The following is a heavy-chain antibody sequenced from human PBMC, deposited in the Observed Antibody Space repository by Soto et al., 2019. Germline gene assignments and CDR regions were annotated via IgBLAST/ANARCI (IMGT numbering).Heavy chain of an antibody. CDR2: IYYSGST. CDR1: GGSISSYY. CDR3: ASSSGWYSRSDI. D-gene: IGHD6-19*01. V-gene: IGHV4-59*01. J-gene: IGHJ3*02. Sequence: SETKSLTCTVSGGSISSYYLSWIRQPPGKGLEWIGYIYYSGSTNYNPSLKSRVTISVDTSKNQFSLKLSSVTAADTAVYYCASSSGWYSRSDIWGQGTMVTVSS.